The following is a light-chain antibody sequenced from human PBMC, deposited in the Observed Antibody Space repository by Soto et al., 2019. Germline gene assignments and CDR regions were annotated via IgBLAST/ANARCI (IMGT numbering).Light chain of an antibody. V-gene: IGKV1-12*01. CDR3: QQAYSFPLT. CDR2: GAS. CDR1: QGLGVW. Sequence: DIQMTQSPSSVSASVGDRVTITCRASQGLGVWLGWYQQKPGKAPQLLIFGASGLQTGVPSRFSGSGSGTDFTLTISSLRPEDFATYSCQQAYSFPLTVGGGTKGEIK. J-gene: IGKJ4*01.